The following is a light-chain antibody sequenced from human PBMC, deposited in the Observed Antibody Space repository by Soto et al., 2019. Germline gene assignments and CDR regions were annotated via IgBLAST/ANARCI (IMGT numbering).Light chain of an antibody. CDR2: DAS. J-gene: IGKJ4*01. CDR3: QQYNSALT. CDR1: QSISSW. V-gene: IGKV1-5*01. Sequence: DIQMTQSPSTLSASVGDRVTITCRASQSISSWLVWYQQKPGKAPKLLIYDASSLESGVPSRFSGSGSGTEFTLTISSLQPDDFATYYCQQYNSALTFGGGTKVDIK.